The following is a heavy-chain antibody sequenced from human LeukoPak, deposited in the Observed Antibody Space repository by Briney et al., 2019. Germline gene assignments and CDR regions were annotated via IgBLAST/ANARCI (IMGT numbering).Heavy chain of an antibody. CDR2: ISGSGGST. V-gene: IGHV3-23*01. D-gene: IGHD6-19*01. CDR3: AKGSGYGSGWYYFDY. J-gene: IGHJ4*02. CDR1: VYTFSNYD. Sequence: GVSLRLSCAASVYTFSNYDMNWVRQARGKALEWVSDISGSGGSTDYTDSVKGRFTISRDNSNNTLYLQMNSLRAEDTAVYYCAKGSGYGSGWYYFDYWGRGTLVTVSS.